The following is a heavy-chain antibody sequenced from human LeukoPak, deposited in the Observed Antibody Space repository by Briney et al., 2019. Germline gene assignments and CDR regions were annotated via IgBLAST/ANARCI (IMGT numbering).Heavy chain of an antibody. D-gene: IGHD2-2*01. J-gene: IGHJ4*02. V-gene: IGHV3-23*01. CDR2: ISGSDGST. CDR3: AKVETSGGANCYALDY. CDR1: GFTFSSYA. Sequence: GGSLRLSCAASGFTFSSYAMTWVRQAPDKGLEWVSAISGSDGSTYYADSVKGRFTISRDDSQNSLYLQMNSLSAEDTAVYYCAKVETSGGANCYALDYWGQGTLVTVSS.